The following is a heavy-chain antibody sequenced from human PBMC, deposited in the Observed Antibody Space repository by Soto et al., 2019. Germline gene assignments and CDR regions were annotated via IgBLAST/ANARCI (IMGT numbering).Heavy chain of an antibody. CDR1: GFTFSSYG. Sequence: LRLSCAASGFTFSSYGMHWVRQAPGKGLEWVAVISYDGSNKYYADSVKGRFTISRDNSKNTLYLQMNSLRAEDTAVYYCAKDGAPYYYYYGMDVWGQGTTVTVSS. D-gene: IGHD3-16*01. CDR2: ISYDGSNK. J-gene: IGHJ6*02. V-gene: IGHV3-30*18. CDR3: AKDGAPYYYYYGMDV.